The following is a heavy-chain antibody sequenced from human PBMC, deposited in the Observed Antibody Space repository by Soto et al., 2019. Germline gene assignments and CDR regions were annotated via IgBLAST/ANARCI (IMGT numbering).Heavy chain of an antibody. CDR2: IYSGGST. CDR1: GITVITDY. V-gene: IGHV3-66*01. J-gene: IGHJ3*02. CDR3: ARDTGYVDIVTLDQKPDAFDI. D-gene: IGHD5-12*01. Sequence: VASLIVTWSASGITVITDYIIWVRQATGKGLEWVSVIYSGGSTYYADSVKGRFTISRDNAKNSLYLQMNSLRAEDTAVYYCARDTGYVDIVTLDQKPDAFDIWGQGAMVTVSS.